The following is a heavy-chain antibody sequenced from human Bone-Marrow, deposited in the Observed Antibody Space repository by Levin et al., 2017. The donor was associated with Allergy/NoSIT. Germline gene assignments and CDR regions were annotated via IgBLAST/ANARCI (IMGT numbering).Heavy chain of an antibody. CDR2: ISYSGTKK. CDR3: ARDLNDYGDNIGFYNFYGMDV. V-gene: IGHV3-30*04. Sequence: LSLTCAASGFPFRTYAMHWVRPAPGKGLEWVAVISYSGTKKYYEDSVKGRFTISRDTSKNTLSLQMNSLRAEDTAVYYCARDLNDYGDNIGFYNFYGMDVWGQGTTVTVSS. J-gene: IGHJ6*02. CDR1: GFPFRTYA. D-gene: IGHD4-17*01.